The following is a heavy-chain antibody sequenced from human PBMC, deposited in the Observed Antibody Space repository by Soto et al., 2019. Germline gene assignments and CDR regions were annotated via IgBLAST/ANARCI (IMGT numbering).Heavy chain of an antibody. CDR2: ISTSGNT. V-gene: IGHV4-4*07. CDR1: GVSIGNSY. Sequence: SGTLSRTCSVSGVSIGNSYWTSIWKSAGTGLEWIGRISTSGNTNYNPALNSRLTMEVDTSKNQVSLKLTSVTAADTAVYYCARGGGVPALGDPWGQGTLVTVSS. CDR3: ARGGGVPALGDP. D-gene: IGHD3-16*01. J-gene: IGHJ5*02.